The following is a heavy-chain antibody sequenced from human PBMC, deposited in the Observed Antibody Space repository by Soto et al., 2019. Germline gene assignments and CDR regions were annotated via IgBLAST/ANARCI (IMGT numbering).Heavy chain of an antibody. J-gene: IGHJ4*01. CDR3: ASAWFGELTYFDY. CDR2: IRNKANSYTT. CDR1: GFTFSDHY. D-gene: IGHD3-10*01. Sequence: EVQLMESGGGLVQPGGSLRLSCAASGFTFSDHYMEWVRQAPGKGLEWVGRIRNKANSYTTEYGASVKGRFTISRDDSKNSLSLQRNSLKTEDTAVYYCASAWFGELTYFDYWGQGTLVTVSS. V-gene: IGHV3-72*01.